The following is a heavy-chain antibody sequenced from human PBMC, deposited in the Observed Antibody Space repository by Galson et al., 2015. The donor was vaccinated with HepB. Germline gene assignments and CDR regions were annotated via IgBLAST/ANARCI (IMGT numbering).Heavy chain of an antibody. V-gene: IGHV3-7*03. CDR2: IKQDGSEK. CDR3: ARDLPLPNYDSWSDYYN. D-gene: IGHD3-3*01. Sequence: SLRLSCAASGFTFSSYWMSWVRQAPGKGLEWVANIKQDGSEKYYVESVKGRFTISRDNAKNSLYLQMNSLRAEDTAVYYCARDLPLPNYDSWSDYYNWGQGTLVTVSS. CDR1: GFTFSSYW. J-gene: IGHJ4*02.